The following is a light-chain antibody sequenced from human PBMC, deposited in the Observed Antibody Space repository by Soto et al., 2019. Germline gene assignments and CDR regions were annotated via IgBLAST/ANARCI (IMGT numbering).Light chain of an antibody. CDR1: QSVGNN. CDR2: ATS. Sequence: EIVLTQSPATLSVSQGERATLSCRASQSVGNNFAWYQQKPGQAPRLLIFATSTRATGVPARFSGSGSGTEVTLPISSLQSEDFAVYYCQQYGDWPLTFGGGAKVEIE. V-gene: IGKV3-15*01. J-gene: IGKJ4*01. CDR3: QQYGDWPLT.